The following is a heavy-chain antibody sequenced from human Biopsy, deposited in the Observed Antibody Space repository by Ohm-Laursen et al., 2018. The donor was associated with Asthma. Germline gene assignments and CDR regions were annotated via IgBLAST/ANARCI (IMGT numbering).Heavy chain of an antibody. CDR2: IYGGGTS. D-gene: IGHD2-21*01. CDR1: GFTVSRDY. J-gene: IGHJ4*02. CDR3: AKDERSYYGSDSKYMQPVPLGD. Sequence: SLRLSCAASGFTVSRDYMFWVRQAPGKGLEWVSVIYGGGTSYTPESVRGRFTISRDYSKNTLYLQMHSLRAEDTAVYHCAKDERSYYGSDSKYMQPVPLGDWGQGTLVIVSA. V-gene: IGHV3-53*01.